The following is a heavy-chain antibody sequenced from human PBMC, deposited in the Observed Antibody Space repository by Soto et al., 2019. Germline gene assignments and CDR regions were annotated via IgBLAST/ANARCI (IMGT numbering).Heavy chain of an antibody. V-gene: IGHV4-34*01. Sequence: QVQLQQWGAGLLKPSETLSLTCAVYGGSFSGYYWSWIRQPPGKGLEWIGEINHSGSTNYNPSLKSRVTISVATSKNQFSLKLSSVTAADTAVYYCARRRSSGYLKAGNWFDPWGQGTLVTVSS. CDR2: INHSGST. CDR1: GGSFSGYY. J-gene: IGHJ5*02. CDR3: ARRRSSGYLKAGNWFDP. D-gene: IGHD3-22*01.